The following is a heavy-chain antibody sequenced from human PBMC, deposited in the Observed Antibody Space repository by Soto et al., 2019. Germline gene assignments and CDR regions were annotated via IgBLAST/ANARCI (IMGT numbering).Heavy chain of an antibody. CDR2: AGPSGSST. D-gene: IGHD3-22*01. V-gene: IGHV3-23*01. CDR3: ARTYYYASTGYYRTFDY. Sequence: GGSLRLSCAASGFTFGSYAMSWVRLAPGKGLEWVSVAGPSGSSTFYADSVRGRFTISRDNVENTLYLQMNSLRVADTALYFCARTYYYASTGYYRTFDYWGQGTLVTVSS. CDR1: GFTFGSYA. J-gene: IGHJ4*02.